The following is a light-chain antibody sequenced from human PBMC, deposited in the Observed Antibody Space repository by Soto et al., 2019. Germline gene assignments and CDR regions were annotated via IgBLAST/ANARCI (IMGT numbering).Light chain of an antibody. V-gene: IGKV3-20*01. CDR3: QQCGSPPFT. CDR1: QAISSNC. J-gene: IGKJ3*01. CDR2: SAS. Sequence: EIVLTQSPGTLSLSPGERATLSCRASQAISSNCLVWYQVKSGRAPRILIHSASIMATDIPYRFSGGGSGTDFSLTISRLQREDFAVSSCQQCGSPPFTFGPGTKVAIK.